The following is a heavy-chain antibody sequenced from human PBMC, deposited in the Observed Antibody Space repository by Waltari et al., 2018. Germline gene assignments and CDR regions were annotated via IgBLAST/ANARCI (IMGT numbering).Heavy chain of an antibody. J-gene: IGHJ6*02. CDR1: GYTFISNG. V-gene: IGHV1-18*01. Sequence: VKLVQSGGEVKKPGASVKVSCKASGYTFISNGISWVRQAPGQGLEWVGGVSGYDGTPKYARKFQGRVSLTADTATNTAYMELTSLTADDTAVYYCAHSDYRSSWYTMDVWGQGTTVSVSS. CDR2: VSGYDGTP. D-gene: IGHD6-13*01. CDR3: AHSDYRSSWYTMDV.